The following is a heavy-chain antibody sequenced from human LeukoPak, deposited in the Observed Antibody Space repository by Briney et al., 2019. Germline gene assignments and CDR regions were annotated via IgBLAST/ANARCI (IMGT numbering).Heavy chain of an antibody. CDR2: IYYSGTT. D-gene: IGHD1-26*01. Sequence: SETLSPTCTVSGGTINNYLWSWIRQPPGKGLEWIGDIYYSGTTNYNPSLKSRVTISVDTSKNQFSLKLSSVTAADTAVYYCARAEYSGIYYNLDYWGQGTLVTVSS. CDR3: ARAEYSGIYYNLDY. CDR1: GGTINNYL. J-gene: IGHJ4*02. V-gene: IGHV4-59*01.